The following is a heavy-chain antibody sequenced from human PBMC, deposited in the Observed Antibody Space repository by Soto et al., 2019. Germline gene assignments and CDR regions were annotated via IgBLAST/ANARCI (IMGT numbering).Heavy chain of an antibody. Sequence: QVQLQESGPGLVKPSETLSLTCTVSGGSISSYYWSWIRQPPGKGLEWIGYIYYSGSTNYNPSLKSRVTISVDTSKNQFSLKLSSVTAADTAVYYCASGYDYPGYFDYWGQGTLVTVSS. V-gene: IGHV4-59*01. D-gene: IGHD5-12*01. CDR1: GGSISSYY. J-gene: IGHJ4*02. CDR2: IYYSGST. CDR3: ASGYDYPGYFDY.